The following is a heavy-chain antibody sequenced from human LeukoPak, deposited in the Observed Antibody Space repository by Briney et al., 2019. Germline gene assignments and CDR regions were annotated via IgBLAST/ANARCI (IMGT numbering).Heavy chain of an antibody. J-gene: IGHJ4*02. D-gene: IGHD3-16*02. Sequence: ASVKVSCKASGYTFVSYGITWARQAPGQGLECMGRISTYNGDTNYAQKVQGRVTMTRDTSTSTAYMELRSLTSDDTAVYYCARAYIWGNYRFLDYWGQGTLVTVSS. CDR3: ARAYIWGNYRFLDY. CDR2: ISTYNGDT. V-gene: IGHV1-18*01. CDR1: GYTFVSYG.